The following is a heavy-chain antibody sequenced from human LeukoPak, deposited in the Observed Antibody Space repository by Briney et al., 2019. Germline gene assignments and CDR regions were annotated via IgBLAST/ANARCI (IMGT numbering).Heavy chain of an antibody. CDR2: ISESGVIT. J-gene: IGHJ4*02. V-gene: IGHV3-23*01. CDR1: GFTFSSYA. Sequence: GGSLRLSCAASGFTFSSYALSWVRQAPGKGLEWISIISESGVITYYAGSVKGRFNISRDNSKNTLYLQMNSLRAEDTAVYYCAKVGRDVAAAGPYYFDYWGQGTLVTVSS. D-gene: IGHD6-13*01. CDR3: AKVGRDVAAAGPYYFDY.